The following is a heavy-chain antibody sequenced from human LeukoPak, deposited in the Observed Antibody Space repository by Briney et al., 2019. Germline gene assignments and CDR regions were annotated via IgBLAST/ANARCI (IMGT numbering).Heavy chain of an antibody. CDR2: MNPNSGNT. Sequence: GASVKVSCKASGYTFTSYDINWVRQATGQGLEWMGWMNPNSGNTGYAQKFQGRVTTTRNTSISTAYMELSSLRSEDTAVYYCARSYYDFWSGYYAFDIWGQGTMVTVSS. D-gene: IGHD3-3*01. CDR3: ARSYYDFWSGYYAFDI. CDR1: GYTFTSYD. J-gene: IGHJ3*02. V-gene: IGHV1-8*03.